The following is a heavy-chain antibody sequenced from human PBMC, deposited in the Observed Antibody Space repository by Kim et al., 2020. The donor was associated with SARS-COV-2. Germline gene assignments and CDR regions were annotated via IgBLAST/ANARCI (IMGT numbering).Heavy chain of an antibody. Sequence: TNYADSVKGRFTISRDNSKNSLYLQMNSLRAEDTAVYYCAKRGPTSVFDPWGQGTLVTVSS. CDR2: T. J-gene: IGHJ5*02. CDR3: AKRGPTSVFDP. D-gene: IGHD1-26*01. V-gene: IGHV3-23*01.